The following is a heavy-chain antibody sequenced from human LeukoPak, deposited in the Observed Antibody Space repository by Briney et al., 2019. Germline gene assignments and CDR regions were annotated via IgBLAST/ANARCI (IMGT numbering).Heavy chain of an antibody. CDR3: ARFSSLAYCGGDCYSAYYFGY. D-gene: IGHD2-21*02. Sequence: ASVKVSCKASGYIFTGYYMHWVRQAPGQGLEWMGWINPNTGGTNYAQKFQGRVTMTRDTSISTAYMDLSSLRSDDTAVYYCARFSSLAYCGGDCYSAYYFGYWAQGTLVTVSS. V-gene: IGHV1-2*02. CDR2: INPNTGGT. CDR1: GYIFTGYY. J-gene: IGHJ4*02.